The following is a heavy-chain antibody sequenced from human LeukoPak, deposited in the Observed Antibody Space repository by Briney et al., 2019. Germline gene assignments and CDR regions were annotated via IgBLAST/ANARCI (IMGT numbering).Heavy chain of an antibody. CDR1: GYTFTSYG. J-gene: IGHJ4*02. Sequence: ASVKVSCKPSGYTFTSYGISWVRQAPGQGLEWMGWISAYNGNTNYAQKLQGRVTMTTDTSTSTAYMKLRSPRSDDTAVYYCAREYDLYFDYWGQGTLVTVSS. CDR2: ISAYNGNT. D-gene: IGHD3-3*01. CDR3: AREYDLYFDY. V-gene: IGHV1-18*01.